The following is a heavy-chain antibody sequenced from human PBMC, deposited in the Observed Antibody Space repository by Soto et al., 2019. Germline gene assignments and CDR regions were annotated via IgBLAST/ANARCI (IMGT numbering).Heavy chain of an antibody. CDR3: ARTGTTSYVYYYYYYGMDV. J-gene: IGHJ6*02. D-gene: IGHD4-17*01. CDR2: IGSSSSSYT. Sequence: GGSLRLSCAASGFTLSDYYMTWIRQAPGKGLEWVSYIGSSSSSYTEYSDSVKGRFTISRDNAKNSLYLQMNSLRAEDTAVYYCARTGTTSYVYYYYYYGMDVWGQGTTVTVSS. V-gene: IGHV3-11*06. CDR1: GFTLSDYY.